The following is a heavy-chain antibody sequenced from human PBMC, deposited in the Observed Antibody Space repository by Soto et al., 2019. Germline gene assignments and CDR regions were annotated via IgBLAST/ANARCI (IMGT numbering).Heavy chain of an antibody. D-gene: IGHD2-8*01. V-gene: IGHV4-34*01. Sequence: SETLSLTCAVYGGSFSGYYWSWIRQPPGKGLEWIGEINHSGSTNYNPSLKSRVTISVDTSKNQFSLKLSSVTAADTAVYYCARGDGYCTNGVCENWFDPWGQGTLVTVS. CDR1: GGSFSGYY. CDR2: INHSGST. CDR3: ARGDGYCTNGVCENWFDP. J-gene: IGHJ5*02.